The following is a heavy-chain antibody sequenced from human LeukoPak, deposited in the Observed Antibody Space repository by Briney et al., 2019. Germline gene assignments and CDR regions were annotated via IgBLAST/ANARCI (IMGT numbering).Heavy chain of an antibody. CDR2: INSDGINT. CDR3: ASYRRGLPRERLYDY. V-gene: IGHV3-74*01. D-gene: IGHD1-26*01. CDR1: GFTFSNYW. Sequence: PGGSLRLSCAASGFTFSNYWMHWVRQAPGKGLVWVSRINSDGINTSYADSVKGRFTISRDNAKNTLNLQMNSLRAEDTAVYYCASYRRGLPRERLYDYWGQGTLVTVPS. J-gene: IGHJ4*02.